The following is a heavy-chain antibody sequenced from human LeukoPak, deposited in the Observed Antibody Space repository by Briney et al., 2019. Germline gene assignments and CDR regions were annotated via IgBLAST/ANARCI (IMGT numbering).Heavy chain of an antibody. CDR3: ARDRVTGTSRGSEIDY. D-gene: IGHD1-20*01. CDR2: IRSSSSII. Sequence: GGSLRLSCAASGFTFSSYSMNWVRQAPGKGLECVSHIRSSSSIIYYADSVKGRFTISRDNAKNSLYLQMNSLRDEDTAVYYCARDRVTGTSRGSEIDYWGQGTLVTVSS. J-gene: IGHJ4*02. CDR1: GFTFSSYS. V-gene: IGHV3-48*02.